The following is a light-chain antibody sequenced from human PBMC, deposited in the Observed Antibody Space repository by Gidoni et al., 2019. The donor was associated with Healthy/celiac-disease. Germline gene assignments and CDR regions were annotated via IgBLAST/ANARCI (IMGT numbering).Light chain of an antibody. CDR2: QDT. Sequence: SYELTQPPPVSVSPGQTASITCSGDKLGDKYACWYQQKPGQSPVLVIYQDTKRPSGIPERFSGSNSGNTATLTVSGTQAMDEADYYCQAWDGSTAWVFGGGTKLTVL. CDR3: QAWDGSTAWV. CDR1: KLGDKY. J-gene: IGLJ2*01. V-gene: IGLV3-1*01.